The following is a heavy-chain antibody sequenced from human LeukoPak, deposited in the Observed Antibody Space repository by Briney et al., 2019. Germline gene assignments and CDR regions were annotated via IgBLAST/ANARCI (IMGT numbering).Heavy chain of an antibody. V-gene: IGHV1-24*01. D-gene: IGHD2-2*02. J-gene: IGHJ5*02. CDR1: GYTLTELS. CDR2: FDPEDGET. CDR3: ATVNSRYHQLLYEPLVVFDP. Sequence: ASVKVSCKVSGYTLTELSMHWVRQAPGKGLEWMGGFDPEDGETIYAQKFQGRVTMTEDTSTDTAYMELSSLRSEDTAVYYCATVNSRYHQLLYEPLVVFDPWGRGTLVTVSS.